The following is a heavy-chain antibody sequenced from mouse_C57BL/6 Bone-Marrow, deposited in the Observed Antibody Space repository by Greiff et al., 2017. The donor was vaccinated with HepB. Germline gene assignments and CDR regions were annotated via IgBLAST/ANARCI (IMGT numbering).Heavy chain of an antibody. CDR1: GFNIKDDY. J-gene: IGHJ2*01. CDR2: IDPENGDT. D-gene: IGHD4-1*01. Sequence: EVQLQQSGAELVRPGASVKLSCTASGFNIKDDYMHWVKQRPEQGLEWIGWIDPENGDTEYASKFQGKATITADTSSNTAYLQLSSLTSEDTAVYYCTTGDGTGTWGQGTTLTVSS. V-gene: IGHV14-4*01. CDR3: TTGDGTGT.